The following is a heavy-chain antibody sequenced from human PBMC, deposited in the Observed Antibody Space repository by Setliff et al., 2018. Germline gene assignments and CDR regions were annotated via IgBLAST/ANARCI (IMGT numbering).Heavy chain of an antibody. CDR1: GYTFTDHY. CDR3: TRSRAPSVVLAADFDF. V-gene: IGHV1-18*04. D-gene: IGHD2-21*01. Sequence: ASVKVSCKASGYTFTDHYLYWVRQAPGQGLEWMGSISGYTGETNYAQKFQARVTMTADTSTKTVYMELRSLTSDDTAVYYCTRSRAPSVVLAADFDFWGQGTPVTVSS. J-gene: IGHJ4*02. CDR2: ISGYTGET.